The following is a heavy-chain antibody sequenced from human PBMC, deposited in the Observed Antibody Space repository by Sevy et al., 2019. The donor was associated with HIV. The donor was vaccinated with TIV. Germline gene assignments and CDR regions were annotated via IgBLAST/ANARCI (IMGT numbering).Heavy chain of an antibody. CDR3: ARDLYYDFWSGRGYYYGMDV. D-gene: IGHD3-3*01. J-gene: IGHJ6*02. Sequence: GGSLRLSCAASGFTFSSYEMNWVRQAPGKGLEWVSYISSSGSTIYYADSVKGRFTISRENAKNSLYLQMNSLRAEDTAVYYCARDLYYDFWSGRGYYYGMDVWGQGTTVTVSS. V-gene: IGHV3-48*03. CDR2: ISSSGSTI. CDR1: GFTFSSYE.